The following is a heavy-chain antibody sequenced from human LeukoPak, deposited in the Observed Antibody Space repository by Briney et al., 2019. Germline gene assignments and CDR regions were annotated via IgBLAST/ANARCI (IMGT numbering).Heavy chain of an antibody. D-gene: IGHD6-13*01. V-gene: IGHV3-23*01. J-gene: IGHJ4*02. Sequence: PGGSLRLSCAASGFTFSNYAMNWVRQAPGKGLEWVSTISESGGNTWYPDSVKGRFTISRDNSKNTLYLQLNSLKTEDTAVYYCSSSSAWAAAGYTFDYWGQGTLVTVSS. CDR1: GFTFSNYA. CDR2: ISESGGNT. CDR3: SSSSAWAAAGYTFDY.